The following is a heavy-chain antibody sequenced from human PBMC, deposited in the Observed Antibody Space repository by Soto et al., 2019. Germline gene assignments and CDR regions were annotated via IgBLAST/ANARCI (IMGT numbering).Heavy chain of an antibody. CDR2: IYYSGST. D-gene: IGHD2-15*01. J-gene: IGHJ5*02. Sequence: PSETLSLTCTVSGGSISSGDYYWSWIRQPPGKGLEWIGYIYYSGSTYYNPSLKSRVTISVDTSKNQFSLKLSSVTAADTAVYYCARVFGGLGYCSGGSCYTFDPWGQGTLVTVYS. CDR3: ARVFGGLGYCSGGSCYTFDP. V-gene: IGHV4-30-4*01. CDR1: GGSISSGDYY.